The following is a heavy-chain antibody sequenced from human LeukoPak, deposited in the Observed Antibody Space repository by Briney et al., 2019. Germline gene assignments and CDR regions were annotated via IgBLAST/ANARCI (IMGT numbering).Heavy chain of an antibody. D-gene: IGHD3-10*01. CDR1: GFTFSSYG. V-gene: IGHV3-23*01. J-gene: IGHJ4*02. Sequence: GGSLRLSCAASGFTFSSYGMSWVRQAPGKGLEWVSAISGSGGSTYYADSVKGRFTISRDNSKNTLYPQMNSLRAEDTAVYYCAKAEWDAEHGSGSYYFASSFDYWGQGTLVTVSS. CDR2: ISGSGGST. CDR3: AKAEWDAEHGSGSYYFASSFDY.